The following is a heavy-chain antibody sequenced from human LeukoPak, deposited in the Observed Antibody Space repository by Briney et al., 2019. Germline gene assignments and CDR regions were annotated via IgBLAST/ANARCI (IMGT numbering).Heavy chain of an antibody. CDR1: GFAVGSHA. V-gene: IGHV3-23*01. D-gene: IGHD2-2*01. J-gene: IGHJ4*02. CDR2: ITYSGENT. CDR3: AKDKLPTAMFSYVY. Sequence: GGSLRLSCAASGFAVGSHAMTWVRQAPGKGLEWVSGITYSGENTYYAGSVKGRFTISRDNSRNTLFLQMDSLRAEDTAVYYCAKDKLPTAMFSYVYWGQGTLVTVSS.